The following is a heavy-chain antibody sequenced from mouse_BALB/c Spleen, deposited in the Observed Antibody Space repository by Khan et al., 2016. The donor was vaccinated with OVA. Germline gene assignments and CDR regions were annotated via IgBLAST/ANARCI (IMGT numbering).Heavy chain of an antibody. Sequence: EVQLQASGPELVKPGASVKMSCKASGYTFTSYVMHWVKQKPGLGLEWIGYIYPFNDDTKYNEKFTGKATLTSDKSSSTAYMELSSLTSEDSAVYYCAPVGKYYVSFAYWGQGTLVTVSA. J-gene: IGHJ3*01. CDR2: IYPFNDDT. CDR3: APVGKYYVSFAY. CDR1: GYTFTSYV. D-gene: IGHD2-1*01. V-gene: IGHV1S136*01.